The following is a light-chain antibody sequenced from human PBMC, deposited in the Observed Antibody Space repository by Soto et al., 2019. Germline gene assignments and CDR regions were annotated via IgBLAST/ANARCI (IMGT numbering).Light chain of an antibody. J-gene: IGKJ1*01. CDR3: QQYYRTPPT. CDR2: CAS. CDR1: QSVLYSPNNKNS. V-gene: IGKV4-1*01. Sequence: DIVMTQSPDSLAVSLGERATINCKSSQSVLYSPNNKNSLAWYQQKPGQPPKLFIYCASIRESGVPDRFSGSGSGTDFTLPISSLQAEDVAVYYCQQYYRTPPTFGQGNKVEIK.